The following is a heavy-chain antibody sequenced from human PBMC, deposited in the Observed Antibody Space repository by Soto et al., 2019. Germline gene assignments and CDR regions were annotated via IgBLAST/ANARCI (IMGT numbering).Heavy chain of an antibody. CDR3: ARGRFFYLY. J-gene: IGHJ4*02. V-gene: IGHV4-59*01. Sequence: QVQLQESGPGLVRPSETLSLTCTVSADSISSSYLTWIRQTPGKGLEWIGYIYTSGGTNYNPSLKSLLTISVDTSINKFSLKITSVTAADTAIYYCARGRFFYLYWGQGILVTVSS. D-gene: IGHD3-3*01. CDR1: ADSISSSY. CDR2: IYTSGGT.